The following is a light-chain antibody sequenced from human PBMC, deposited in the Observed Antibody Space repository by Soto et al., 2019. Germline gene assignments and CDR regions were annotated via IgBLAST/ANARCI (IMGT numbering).Light chain of an antibody. Sequence: QSALTHPASVSGSPGQSITISCTGTRSDIGNYDYVSWYQQHPGKAPKLIIYEVNNRPSGVSNRFSGSKSGNAASLTISGLQAEDEADYYCSSYTSSSTLYVFGTGTKVTVL. V-gene: IGLV2-14*01. CDR1: RSDIGNYDY. CDR2: EVN. CDR3: SSYTSSSTLYV. J-gene: IGLJ1*01.